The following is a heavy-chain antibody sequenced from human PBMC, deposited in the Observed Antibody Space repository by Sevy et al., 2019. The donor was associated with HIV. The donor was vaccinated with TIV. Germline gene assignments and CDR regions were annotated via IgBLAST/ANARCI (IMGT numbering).Heavy chain of an antibody. J-gene: IGHJ4*02. Sequence: GGSLRISCAASGFIFSNYAIHWVRRAPGKGLEWVAVISYDGSNKHYAASVKGRFTISRDNSRNTLFLQMNSLRLDDTAVYYCARDPTFSSDTRGYYPFDSWGQGTLVTVSS. V-gene: IGHV3-30*04. CDR3: ARDPTFSSDTRGYYPFDS. D-gene: IGHD3-22*01. CDR1: GFIFSNYA. CDR2: ISYDGSNK.